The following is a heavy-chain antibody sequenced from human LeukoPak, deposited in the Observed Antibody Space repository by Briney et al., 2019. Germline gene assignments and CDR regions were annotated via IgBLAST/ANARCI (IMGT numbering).Heavy chain of an antibody. CDR1: GGSLSAYS. Sequence: ETLSLTCAFYGGSLSAYSLGWVPQAPGKGLEWVSAISGSGGSTYYADSVKGRFTISRDNSKNTLYLQMNSLRAEDTAVYYCAKDRNIAAAGTNYWGQGTLVTVSS. D-gene: IGHD6-13*01. CDR3: AKDRNIAAAGTNY. CDR2: ISGSGGST. J-gene: IGHJ4*02. V-gene: IGHV3-23*01.